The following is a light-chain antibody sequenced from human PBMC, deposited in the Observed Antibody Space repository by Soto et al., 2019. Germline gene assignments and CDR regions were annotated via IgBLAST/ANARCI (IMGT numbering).Light chain of an antibody. CDR3: QHSYSTPRT. V-gene: IGKV1-39*01. CDR2: DAS. J-gene: IGKJ4*01. CDR1: QTISTY. Sequence: DIQMTQSPSSLSASLGDRVTITCRASQTISTYLKWYQQRPGKAPKLLIYDASRLQTAVPSRFSGSGSGTDFTLTITSLQPEDFATYYCQHSYSTPRTFGGGTRVESK.